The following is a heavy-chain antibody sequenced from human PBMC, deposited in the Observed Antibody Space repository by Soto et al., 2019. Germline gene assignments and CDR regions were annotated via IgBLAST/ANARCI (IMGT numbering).Heavy chain of an antibody. CDR3: ARDNSGWSDYYYYYGMDV. V-gene: IGHV3-48*02. D-gene: IGHD6-19*01. Sequence: PGGSLSLSCTASGFTFSSYSMNWVRHAPGKGLEWVSYISSSSSTIYYADSVKGRFTISRDNAKNSLYLQMNSLRDEDTAVYYCARDNSGWSDYYYYYGMDVWGQRPTVTVSS. CDR1: GFTFSSYS. CDR2: ISSSSSTI. J-gene: IGHJ6*02.